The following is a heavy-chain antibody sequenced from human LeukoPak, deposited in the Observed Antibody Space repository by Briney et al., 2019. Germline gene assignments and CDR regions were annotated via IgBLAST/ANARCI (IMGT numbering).Heavy chain of an antibody. CDR1: GGSFSGHY. CDR2: INHSGST. CDR3: ARGLQWLVRGGFDY. Sequence: SETLSLTCAVYGGSFSGHYWSWIRQPPGKGLEWIGEINHSGSTNYNPSLKSRVTISVDTSKNQFSLKLSSVTAADTAVYYCARGLQWLVRGGFDYWGQGTLVTVSS. J-gene: IGHJ4*02. D-gene: IGHD6-19*01. V-gene: IGHV4-34*01.